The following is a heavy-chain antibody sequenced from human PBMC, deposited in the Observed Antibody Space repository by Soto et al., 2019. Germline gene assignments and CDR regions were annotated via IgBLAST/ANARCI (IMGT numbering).Heavy chain of an antibody. CDR3: ARDNDFWSGYAMAHAFDI. V-gene: IGHV1-18*01. D-gene: IGHD3-3*01. Sequence: GASVKVSCKASGYTFTSYGISWVRQAPGQGLEWMGWISAYNGNTNYAQKLQGRVTMTTDTSTSTAYMELRSLRSDDTAVYYCARDNDFWSGYAMAHAFDIWGQGTMVTVSS. CDR2: ISAYNGNT. CDR1: GYTFTSYG. J-gene: IGHJ3*02.